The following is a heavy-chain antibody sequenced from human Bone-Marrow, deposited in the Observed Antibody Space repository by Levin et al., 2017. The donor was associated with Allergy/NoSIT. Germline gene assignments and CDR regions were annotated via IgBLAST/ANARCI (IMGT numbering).Heavy chain of an antibody. V-gene: IGHV4-39*02. Sequence: SQTLSLTCSVSSGSISSSSYYWGWIRQPPGKGLEWIGTIYYSGTTYYNPSLKSRVTISVDTSKNQFSLKLSSVTAPDTAVYYCARDRAVVGAPEFDYWGQGTLVTVSS. CDR3: ARDRAVVGAPEFDY. J-gene: IGHJ4*02. CDR1: SGSISSSSYY. D-gene: IGHD2-15*01. CDR2: IYYSGTT.